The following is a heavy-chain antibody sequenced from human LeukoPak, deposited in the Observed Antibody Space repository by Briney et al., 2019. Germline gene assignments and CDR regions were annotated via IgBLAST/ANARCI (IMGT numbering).Heavy chain of an antibody. J-gene: IGHJ6*04. D-gene: IGHD3-10*02. CDR1: GFTFSTYA. V-gene: IGHV3-30*04. CDR3: AELGITMIGGV. CDR2: ISYDGSSK. Sequence: GGSLRLSCAASGFTFSTYAMHWVRQAPGKGLEWVAVISYDGSSKYYADSVKGRFTISRDNSKNSLYLQMSSLRAEDTAVYYCAELGITMIGGVWGKGTTVTISS.